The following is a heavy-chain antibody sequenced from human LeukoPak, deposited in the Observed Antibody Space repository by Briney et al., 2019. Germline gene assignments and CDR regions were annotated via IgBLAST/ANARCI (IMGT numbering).Heavy chain of an antibody. Sequence: GSLRLSCAASGFTVSGNYMSWVRQAPGKGLEWVSVIYAGGSTYYADSVKGRFTISRDNSKSTLYLQMNNLRAEDTAVYYCARVGDYHGSGTYYNARYYFDYWGQGTLVTVSS. J-gene: IGHJ4*02. CDR3: ARVGDYHGSGTYYNARYYFDY. D-gene: IGHD3-10*01. CDR2: IYAGGST. V-gene: IGHV3-66*01. CDR1: GFTVSGNY.